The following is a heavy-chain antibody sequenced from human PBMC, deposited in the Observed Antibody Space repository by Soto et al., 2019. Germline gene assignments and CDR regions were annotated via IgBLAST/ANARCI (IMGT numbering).Heavy chain of an antibody. CDR1: GFTFSSYG. J-gene: IGHJ6*02. D-gene: IGHD3-10*01. CDR3: AKGGLSGDV. Sequence: GGSLRLSCAASGFTFSSYGMHWVRQAPGKGLEWVAVISYDGSNKYYADSVKGRFTISRDNSKNTLYLQMNSLRAEDTAVYYCAKGGLSGDVWGQGTTVTVSS. V-gene: IGHV3-30*18. CDR2: ISYDGSNK.